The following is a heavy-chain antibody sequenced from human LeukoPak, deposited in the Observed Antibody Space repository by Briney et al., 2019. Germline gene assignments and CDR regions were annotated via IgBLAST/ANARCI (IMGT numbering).Heavy chain of an antibody. D-gene: IGHD4-17*01. J-gene: IGHJ5*02. CDR2: IWYDGSNK. CDR3: ARDGTVTAGPFDP. V-gene: IGHV3-33*01. Sequence: PGGSLRLSCAAPGIPFSSFGMHWLRQAPGKGLECVAFIWYDGSNKYYADSVKGRFTISRDNSKNTLYLQMNSLAAEDTAVYYCARDGTVTAGPFDPWGGGTLVTVSS. CDR1: GIPFSSFG.